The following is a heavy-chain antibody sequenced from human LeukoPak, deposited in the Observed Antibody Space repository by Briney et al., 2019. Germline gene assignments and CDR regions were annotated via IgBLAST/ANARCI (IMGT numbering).Heavy chain of an antibody. V-gene: IGHV3-30*03. D-gene: IGHD5-24*01. J-gene: IGHJ4*02. Sequence: PGGSLRLSCAASGFTFSSYGMHWVRQAPGKGREWVAVISYDGSNKYYADSVKGRFTISKDNSKNTLYLQMNSLRAEDTAVYYCSRRDGYNYDYWGQGTLVTVSS. CDR1: GFTFSSYG. CDR3: SRRDGYNYDY. CDR2: ISYDGSNK.